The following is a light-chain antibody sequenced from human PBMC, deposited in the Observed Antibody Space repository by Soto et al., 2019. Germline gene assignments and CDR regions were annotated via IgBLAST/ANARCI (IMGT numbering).Light chain of an antibody. V-gene: IGLV2-14*01. Sequence: QSVLTQPASVSGSPGQSITISCTGTSSDVGGYNYVSWYQQHPGKAPKLMLYEVSKRPSGVSHRFSGSKSGNTASLTISGHQAEDEADYYCSSYTSSNNRVFGGGTKLSVL. CDR2: EVS. J-gene: IGLJ3*02. CDR1: SSDVGGYNY. CDR3: SSYTSSNNRV.